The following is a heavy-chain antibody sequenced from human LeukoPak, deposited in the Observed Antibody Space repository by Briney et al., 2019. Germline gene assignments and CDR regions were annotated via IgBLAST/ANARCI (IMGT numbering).Heavy chain of an antibody. CDR3: ARDLPLSRGSSSNYFDY. J-gene: IGHJ4*02. D-gene: IGHD6-6*01. CDR2: ISGSGDNT. V-gene: IGHV3-23*01. CDR1: GFTFSSYA. Sequence: GGSLRLSCAASGFTFSSYAMSWVRQAPGKGLEWVSGISGSGDNTYYADSVKGRFTISRDNSKNTLYLQMNSLRAEDTAVYYCARDLPLSRGSSSNYFDYWGQGTLVTVSS.